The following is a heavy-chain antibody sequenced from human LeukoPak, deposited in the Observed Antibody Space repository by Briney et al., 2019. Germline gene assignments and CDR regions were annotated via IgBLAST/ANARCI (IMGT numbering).Heavy chain of an antibody. J-gene: IGHJ3*02. V-gene: IGHV4-59*01. Sequence: WIGYIYYSGSTNYNPSLKSRVTISVDTSKNQFSLKLSSVTAADTAVYYCARAVGDWDAFDIWGQGTMVTVSS. D-gene: IGHD2-15*01. CDR3: ARAVGDWDAFDI. CDR2: IYYSGST.